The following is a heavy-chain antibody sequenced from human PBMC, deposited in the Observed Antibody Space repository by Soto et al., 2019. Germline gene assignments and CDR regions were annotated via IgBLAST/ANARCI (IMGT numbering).Heavy chain of an antibody. Sequence: PVGPLSRPSGSSRSTSTGYGIHWVRQAPRRGLERVAVIWFEASNTYYAESVKGRFPNSRDNSKNTLYLQMNSQTAERTPVYYGARKGYCRGGSCYANLFYCIDVWGQG. CDR1: RSTSTGYG. V-gene: IGHV3-33*01. D-gene: IGHD2-15*01. CDR2: IWFEASNT. CDR3: ARKGYCRGGSCYANLFYCIDV. J-gene: IGHJ6*01.